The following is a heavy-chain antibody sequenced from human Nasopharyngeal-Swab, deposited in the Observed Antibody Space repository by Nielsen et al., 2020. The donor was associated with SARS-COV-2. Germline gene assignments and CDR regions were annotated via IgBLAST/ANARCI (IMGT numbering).Heavy chain of an antibody. CDR3: ARDHGYHDSSGYYTNDAFDI. D-gene: IGHD3-22*01. CDR2: IWYDGSNK. J-gene: IGHJ3*02. CDR1: GFTFSSYG. V-gene: IGHV3-33*01. Sequence: SCAASGFTFSSYGMHWVRQAPGKGLEWVAVIWYDGSNKYYADSVKGRFTISRDNSKNTLYLQMNSLRAEDTAVYYCARDHGYHDSSGYYTNDAFDIWGQGTMVTVSS.